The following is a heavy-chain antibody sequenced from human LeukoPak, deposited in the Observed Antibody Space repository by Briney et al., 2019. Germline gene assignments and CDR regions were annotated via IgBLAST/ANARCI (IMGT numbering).Heavy chain of an antibody. V-gene: IGHV1-46*01. CDR1: GYTFTSYY. CDR3: TKDLYSSGWYLDAFDI. Sequence: ASVKVSCKASGYTFTSYYMHWVRQAPGQGLEWMGIINPSGGSTSYAQKFQGRVTMTRDTSTSTVYMELSSLRSEDTAVYYCTKDLYSSGWYLDAFDIWGQGTMVTVSS. D-gene: IGHD6-19*01. J-gene: IGHJ3*02. CDR2: INPSGGST.